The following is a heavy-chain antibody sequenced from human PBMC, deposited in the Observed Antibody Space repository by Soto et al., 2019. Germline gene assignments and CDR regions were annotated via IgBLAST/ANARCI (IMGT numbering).Heavy chain of an antibody. V-gene: IGHV1-18*01. CDR1: GGTFSSYA. Sequence: ASVKVSCKASGGTFSSYAISWVRQAPGQGLEWMGWISAYNGNTNYAQKLQGRVTMTTDTSTSTAYMELRSLRSDDTAVYYCARDREYYYQHWLAPGGRGTLVTVPS. J-gene: IGHJ5*02. CDR2: ISAYNGNT. D-gene: IGHD3-10*01. CDR3: ARDREYYYQHWLAP.